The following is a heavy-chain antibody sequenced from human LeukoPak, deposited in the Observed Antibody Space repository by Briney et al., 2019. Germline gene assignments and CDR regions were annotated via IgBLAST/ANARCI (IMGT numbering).Heavy chain of an antibody. CDR3: ARGGLVVVVAATPSTTPGLLHWLDP. D-gene: IGHD2-15*01. J-gene: IGHJ5*02. CDR2: LSAYNGNT. CDR1: GYTFTSYG. V-gene: IGHV1-18*01. Sequence: GASVKVSCKASGYTFTSYGISWVRQAPGQGLEWMGWLSAYNGNTKYAQKVLGRVTMTTDTSTSTAYMELRSLRSDDTAVYYCARGGLVVVVAATPSTTPGLLHWLDPWGQGTLVSVSS.